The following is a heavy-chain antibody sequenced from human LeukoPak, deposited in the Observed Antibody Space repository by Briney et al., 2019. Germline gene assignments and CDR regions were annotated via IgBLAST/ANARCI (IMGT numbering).Heavy chain of an antibody. CDR1: GFTFRNYA. CDR3: ARDRDDDSSGSIDDAFDI. D-gene: IGHD3-22*01. J-gene: IGHJ3*02. CDR2: ISGTGGST. Sequence: GGSLRLSCAASGFTFRNYAMTWVRQAPGKGLEWVSGISGTGGSTYYADSMKGRFTISRDNSKNTLYLQMNSLRAEDTAVYYCARDRDDDSSGSIDDAFDIWGQGTMVTVSS. V-gene: IGHV3-23*01.